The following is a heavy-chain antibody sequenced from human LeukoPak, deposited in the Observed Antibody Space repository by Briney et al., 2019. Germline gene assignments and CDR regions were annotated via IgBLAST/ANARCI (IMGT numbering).Heavy chain of an antibody. D-gene: IGHD1-7*01. V-gene: IGHV4-61*02. CDR3: ARTHNWNYGGFDY. J-gene: IGHJ4*02. Sequence: SETLSLTCTVSGGSISSGSYYWSWIRQPAGKGLEWIGRIYTSGSTNYNPSLKSRVTISVDTSKNQFSLKLSSVTAADTAVYYCARTHNWNYGGFDYWGQGTLVTVSS. CDR2: IYTSGST. CDR1: GGSISSGSYY.